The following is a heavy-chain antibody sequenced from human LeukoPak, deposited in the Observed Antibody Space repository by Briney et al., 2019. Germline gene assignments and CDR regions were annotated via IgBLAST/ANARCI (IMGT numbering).Heavy chain of an antibody. CDR3: ASARHGDYVWDY. J-gene: IGHJ4*02. Sequence: GESLKISCKGSGYSFTYWIGWVRQMPGKGLEWMGIIYSGDSHTKYSPSFQGRVTISADKSISTAYLQWSSLEASDTAMYYCASARHGDYVWDYWGQGTLVTVSS. D-gene: IGHD4-17*01. V-gene: IGHV5-51*01. CDR2: IYSGDSHT. CDR1: GYSFTYW.